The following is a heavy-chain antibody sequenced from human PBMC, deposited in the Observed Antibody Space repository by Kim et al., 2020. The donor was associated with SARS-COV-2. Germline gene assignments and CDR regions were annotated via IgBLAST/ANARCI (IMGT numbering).Heavy chain of an antibody. V-gene: IGHV4-59*13. J-gene: IGHJ6*02. CDR2: IYYSGST. CDR3: ARAGESGWFRVISGMDV. CDR1: GGSISSYY. Sequence: SETLSLTCTVSGGSISSYYGSWIRQPPGKGLEWIGYIYYSGSTNYNPSLKSRVTISVDTSKNQFSLKLSSVTAADTAVYYCARAGESGWFRVISGMDVWGQGTTVTVSS. D-gene: IGHD3-10*01.